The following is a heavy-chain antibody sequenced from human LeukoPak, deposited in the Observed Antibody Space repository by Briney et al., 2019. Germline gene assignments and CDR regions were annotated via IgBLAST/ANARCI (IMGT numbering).Heavy chain of an antibody. Sequence: PSETLSLTCAVYGGSFSGYYWSWIRQPPGKGLEWIGEINHSGSTNYNPSLKSRVTISVDTSKNQFSLKLSSVTAADTAVYYCARRHPRIAVAGTGGAFDIWGQGTMVTVSS. CDR2: INHSGST. CDR1: GGSFSGYY. J-gene: IGHJ3*02. D-gene: IGHD6-19*01. V-gene: IGHV4-34*01. CDR3: ARRHPRIAVAGTGGAFDI.